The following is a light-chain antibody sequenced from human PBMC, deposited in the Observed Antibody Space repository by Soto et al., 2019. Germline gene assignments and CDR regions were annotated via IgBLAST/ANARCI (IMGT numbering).Light chain of an antibody. CDR3: PQYYSTPTPPT. CDR2: WAS. V-gene: IGKV4-1*01. J-gene: IGKJ2*01. Sequence: DIVMTQSPDSLAVSLGERATINCKSSQSLLYSSNNKNYLAWYQQKSGQPPKLLIYWASTRESGVPDRFSGSGSGTNFTLTISSLQAEDVAVYYCPQYYSTPTPPTVGQGTKLEIK. CDR1: QSLLYSSNNKNY.